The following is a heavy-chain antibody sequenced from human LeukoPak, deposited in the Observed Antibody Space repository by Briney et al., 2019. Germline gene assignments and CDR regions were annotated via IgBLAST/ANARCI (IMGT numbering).Heavy chain of an antibody. Sequence: PGGSLRLSCAASGFTFDDYAMHWVRQAPGKGLEWVSGISWNSGSIGYADSVKGRFTISRDNAKNSLYLQMNSLRAEDTALYYCAKATGYSSGWNDYWGQGTLVTVSS. V-gene: IGHV3-9*01. CDR2: ISWNSGSI. D-gene: IGHD6-19*01. CDR1: GFTFDDYA. J-gene: IGHJ4*02. CDR3: AKATGYSSGWNDY.